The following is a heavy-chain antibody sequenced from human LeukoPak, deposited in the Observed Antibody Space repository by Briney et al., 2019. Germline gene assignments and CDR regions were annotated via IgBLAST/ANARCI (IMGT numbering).Heavy chain of an antibody. CDR3: ARNSWYPYYFDY. CDR2: INHSGST. V-gene: IGHV4-34*01. CDR1: GGSIRGYY. J-gene: IGHJ4*02. D-gene: IGHD6-13*01. Sequence: PSETLSLICAVYGGSIRGYYWSWIRQPPGKGLEWIGEINHSGSTNYNPSLKSRVTISVDASKNQFSLKLSSVTAADTAVYYCARNSWYPYYFDYWGQGTLVTVSS.